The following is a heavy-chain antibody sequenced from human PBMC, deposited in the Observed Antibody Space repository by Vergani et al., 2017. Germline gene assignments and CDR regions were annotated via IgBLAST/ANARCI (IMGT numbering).Heavy chain of an antibody. CDR1: GFTFSSYA. CDR2: ISYDGSNK. J-gene: IGHJ4*02. Sequence: QVQLVESGGGVVQPGRSLRLSCAASGFTFSSYAMHWVRQAPGKGLEWVAVISYDGSNKYYADSVKGRFTISRDNSKNTLYLQMNSLRAEDTAVYYCAREQXYYYDSSGYPHFDYWGQGTLVTVSS. V-gene: IGHV3-30-3*01. CDR3: AREQXYYYDSSGYPHFDY. D-gene: IGHD3-22*01.